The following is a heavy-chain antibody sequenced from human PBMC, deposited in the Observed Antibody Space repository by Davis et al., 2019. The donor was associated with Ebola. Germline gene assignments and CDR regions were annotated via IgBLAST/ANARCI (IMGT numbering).Heavy chain of an antibody. CDR2: IYYSGST. CDR3: ARWNYHVLWGGWFDP. Sequence: SETLSPTCTAPGGSTSSSSYYWGWFRHPPGKGREWIGSIYYSGSTYYNPSLNSRVTISVDTSKNQSSLKLSSVTAADTAVYYCARWNYHVLWGGWFDPWGQGTLVTVSS. J-gene: IGHJ5*02. CDR1: GGSTSSSSYY. D-gene: IGHD3-9*01. V-gene: IGHV4-39*07.